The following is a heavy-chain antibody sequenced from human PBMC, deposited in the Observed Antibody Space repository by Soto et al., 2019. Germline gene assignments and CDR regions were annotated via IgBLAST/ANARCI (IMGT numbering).Heavy chain of an antibody. D-gene: IGHD2-15*01. V-gene: IGHV3-33*01. CDR1: GFTFRNYG. Sequence: QVQLVESGGGVVQPGRSLRLSCEASGFTFRNYGMHWVRQAPGKGLEWVTVIWDDGSIKYYGDSVKGRFTISRDNSKNTMYLQMNSLRAEDTGVYYCARDARGAALNHYYFYGMDVWGQGTTVTVSS. CDR2: IWDDGSIK. J-gene: IGHJ6*02. CDR3: ARDARGAALNHYYFYGMDV.